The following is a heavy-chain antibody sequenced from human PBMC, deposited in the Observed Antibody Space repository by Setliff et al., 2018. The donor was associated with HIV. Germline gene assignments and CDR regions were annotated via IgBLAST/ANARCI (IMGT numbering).Heavy chain of an antibody. V-gene: IGHV3-33*01. CDR2: IWYDGGTK. CDR3: VRDMLAVVAATYAFDI. D-gene: IGHD2-15*01. J-gene: IGHJ3*02. Sequence: GGSLRLSCEASGFPFSVHGMHWVRQSPGKGLEWLAVIWYDGGTKYYADSLQGRFTISRDDSKNSVYLQMNTLGAEDTAVYYCVRDMLAVVAATYAFDIWGQGTVVTVSS. CDR1: GFPFSVHG.